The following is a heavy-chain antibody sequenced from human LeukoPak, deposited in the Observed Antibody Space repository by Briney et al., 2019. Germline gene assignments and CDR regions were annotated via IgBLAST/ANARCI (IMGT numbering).Heavy chain of an antibody. CDR2: IGTAGDT. CDR3: ARELGATSYYYYGMDV. Sequence: GGSLRLSCAASGFTFSSYDMHWVRQATGKGLEWVSAIGTAGDTYYPGSVKGRFTIPTENAKNSLYLQMNSLRAGDTAVYYCARELGATSYYYYGMDVWGQGTTVTVSS. J-gene: IGHJ6*02. V-gene: IGHV3-13*01. CDR1: GFTFSSYD. D-gene: IGHD1-26*01.